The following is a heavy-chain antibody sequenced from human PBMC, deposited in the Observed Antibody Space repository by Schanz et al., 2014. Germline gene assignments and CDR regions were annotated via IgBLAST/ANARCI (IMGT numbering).Heavy chain of an antibody. V-gene: IGHV3-11*04. CDR2: IGNGGVTI. CDR1: GFPFSDYF. CDR3: ARDLPRTFLFDY. J-gene: IGHJ4*02. Sequence: QVQLVDSGGGLVKPGGSLRLSCTASGFPFSDYFMARIRQPPGRGLEWVSYIGNGGVTIYYADSVKGRFTISRDNSKNSLYLQMDSLRAEDTAVYYCARDLPRTFLFDYWGQGTLVTVSS.